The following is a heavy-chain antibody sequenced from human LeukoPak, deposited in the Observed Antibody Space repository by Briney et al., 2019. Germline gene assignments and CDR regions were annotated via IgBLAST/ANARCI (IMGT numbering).Heavy chain of an antibody. Sequence: GGSLRLSCAASGFIFSSYGMDWVRQAPGKGLEWVAFIRYDGTNKYYADSVKGRFTISRDNSKNTLYLQMNSLRAEDTAVYYCAKDRSGSYSQGLDYWGQGTLVTVSS. J-gene: IGHJ4*02. D-gene: IGHD1-26*01. CDR3: AKDRSGSYSQGLDY. CDR1: GFIFSSYG. V-gene: IGHV3-30*02. CDR2: IRYDGTNK.